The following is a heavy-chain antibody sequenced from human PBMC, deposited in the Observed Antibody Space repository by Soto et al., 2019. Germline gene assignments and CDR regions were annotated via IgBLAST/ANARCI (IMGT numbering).Heavy chain of an antibody. CDR1: GYTFTGYY. V-gene: IGHV1-2*02. D-gene: IGHD3-10*01. J-gene: IGHJ4*02. CDR3: AREKDGTGTYTFDH. CDR2: INPNSGGT. Sequence: ASVKVSCKASGYTFTGYYIHWVRQAPGQGPEWMGWINPNSGGTNYVQKFQGRVTMTRDTSISTAYMELSRLRSDDTAVYYCAREKDGTGTYTFDHWGQGSLVTVSS.